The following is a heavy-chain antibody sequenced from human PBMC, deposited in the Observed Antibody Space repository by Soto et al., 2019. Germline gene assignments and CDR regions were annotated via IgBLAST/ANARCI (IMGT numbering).Heavy chain of an antibody. D-gene: IGHD6-13*01. CDR1: GGSISSYY. J-gene: IGHJ4*02. CDR3: ARHSVAPRYSSSWYYFDY. CDR2: IYYSGST. V-gene: IGHV4-59*08. Sequence: PSETLSLTCTVSGGSISSYYWSWIRQPPGKGLEWIGYIYYSGSTNYNPSLKSRVTISVDTSKNQLSLKLSSVTAADTAVYYCARHSVAPRYSSSWYYFDYWGQGTLVTVSS.